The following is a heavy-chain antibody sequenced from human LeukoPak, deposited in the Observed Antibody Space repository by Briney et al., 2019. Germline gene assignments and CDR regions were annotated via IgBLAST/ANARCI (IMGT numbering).Heavy chain of an antibody. Sequence: GGSLRLSCAASVFTVSSNYMSWVRQAPWKGLEWVSAISGSGGSTYYADSVKGRFTISRDNSKNTLYLQMNSLRAEDTAVYYCAKLSAMALLAAGGQGTLVTVSS. CDR1: VFTVSSNY. CDR3: AKLSAMALLAA. D-gene: IGHD5-18*01. CDR2: ISGSGGST. J-gene: IGHJ4*02. V-gene: IGHV3-23*01.